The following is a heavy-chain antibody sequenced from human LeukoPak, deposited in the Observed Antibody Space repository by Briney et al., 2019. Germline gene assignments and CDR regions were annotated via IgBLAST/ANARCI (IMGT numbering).Heavy chain of an antibody. CDR3: AREGWGYCSSTSCLDY. D-gene: IGHD2-2*01. CDR2: IYHSGST. V-gene: IGHV4-38-2*02. CDR1: GYSISSGYY. Sequence: NPSETLSLTCTVSGYSISSGYYWGWIRQPPGKGLEWIGSIYHSGSTNYNPSLKSRVTISVDTSKNQFSLMLSSVTAADTAVYYCAREGWGYCSSTSCLDYWGQGTLVTVSS. J-gene: IGHJ4*02.